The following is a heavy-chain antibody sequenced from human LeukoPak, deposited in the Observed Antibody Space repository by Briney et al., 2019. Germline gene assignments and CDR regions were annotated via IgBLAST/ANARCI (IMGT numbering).Heavy chain of an antibody. J-gene: IGHJ6*02. CDR3: ARDNHELLWSVSGRSGMDV. V-gene: IGHV1-18*01. CDR1: GYTFTSYG. D-gene: IGHD3-10*01. CDR2: ISAYNGNT. Sequence: GASVKVSCKASGYTFTSYGISWVRQAPGQGLEWMGWISAYNGNTNYAQKLQGRVTMTTDTSTSTAYMELRSLRSDDTAVYYCARDNHELLWSVSGRSGMDVWGQGTTVTVS.